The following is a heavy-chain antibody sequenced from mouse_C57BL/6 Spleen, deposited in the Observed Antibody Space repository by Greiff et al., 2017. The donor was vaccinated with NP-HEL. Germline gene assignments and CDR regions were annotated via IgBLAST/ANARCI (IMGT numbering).Heavy chain of an antibody. CDR2: IDPSDSET. CDR3: AREGDLPSEGFAY. D-gene: IGHD5-1*01. CDR1: GYTFTSYW. Sequence: QVQLQQPGAELVRPGSSVKLSCKASGYTFTSYWMHWVKQRPIQGLEWIGNIDPSDSETHYNQKFKDKATLTVDKSSSTAYMQLSSLTSEDSAVYYCAREGDLPSEGFAYWGQGTLVTVSA. J-gene: IGHJ3*01. V-gene: IGHV1-52*01.